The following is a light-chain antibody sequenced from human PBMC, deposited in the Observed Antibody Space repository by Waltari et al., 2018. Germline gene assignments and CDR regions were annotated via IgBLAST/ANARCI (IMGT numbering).Light chain of an antibody. V-gene: IGKV1-39*01. CDR1: QSISSY. Sequence: DIKMTQSPSSLSASVGDRVTITCRASQSISSYLNWYQQKPGKAPKLLIYAASSLQSGVPSRFSGSGSGTDFTLTISRLQPEDFATYYCQQSYSTLQTFGQGTKVEIK. J-gene: IGKJ1*01. CDR3: QQSYSTLQT. CDR2: AAS.